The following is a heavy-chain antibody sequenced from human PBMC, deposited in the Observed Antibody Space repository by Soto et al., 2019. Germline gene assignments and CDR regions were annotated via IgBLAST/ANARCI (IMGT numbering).Heavy chain of an antibody. CDR2: IFHTGTP. CDR3: ARGLGCDSNGRFLAAFDV. V-gene: IGHV4-31*03. J-gene: IGHJ3*01. CDR1: GASLSSGGYY. D-gene: IGHD3-22*01. Sequence: QVQLQESGPGLAKPSQTLSLTCTVSGASLSSGGYYWTWIRQVPGKALEWIGYIFHTGTPFYNPSLKSRVVISIKKSDNQFSLNLRSVTAADTAVYYCARGLGCDSNGRFLAAFDVWGQGTMLTVSS.